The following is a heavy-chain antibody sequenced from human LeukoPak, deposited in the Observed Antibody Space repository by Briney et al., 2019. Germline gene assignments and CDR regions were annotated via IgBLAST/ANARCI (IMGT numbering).Heavy chain of an antibody. V-gene: IGHV3-33*06. D-gene: IGHD3-22*01. CDR1: GFTFSSYG. CDR3: AKGSPADYYDDAGMSFDY. CDR2: IWYDGSNK. Sequence: GGSLRLSCAAPGFTFSSYGMHWVRQAPGKWLEWVAVIWYDGSNKYYVDSVKGRFTISRDNSKNTLYLQMNSLRAEDTAVYYCAKGSPADYYDDAGMSFDYWGQGTLVTVSS. J-gene: IGHJ4*02.